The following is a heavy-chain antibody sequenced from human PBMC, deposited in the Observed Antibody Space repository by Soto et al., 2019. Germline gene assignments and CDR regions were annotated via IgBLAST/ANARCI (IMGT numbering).Heavy chain of an antibody. CDR3: AKGVNLEWLFLVYYYYGMDG. J-gene: IGHJ6*02. Sequence: GGSLRLSCAASGFTFSSYAMSWVRQAPGKGLEWVSAISGSGGSTYYADSVKGRFTISRDNSKNTLYLQMNSLRAEDTAVYYCAKGVNLEWLFLVYYYYGMDGWGQGITVTVSS. CDR2: ISGSGGST. CDR1: GFTFSSYA. D-gene: IGHD3-3*01. V-gene: IGHV3-23*01.